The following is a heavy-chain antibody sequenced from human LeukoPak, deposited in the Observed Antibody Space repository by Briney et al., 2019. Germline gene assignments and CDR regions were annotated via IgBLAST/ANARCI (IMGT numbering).Heavy chain of an antibody. CDR3: ARGKHSSSWSLFYFDY. D-gene: IGHD6-13*01. J-gene: IGHJ4*02. Sequence: GGSLRLSCAASGFTFSSYAMHWVRQAPGKGPEWVAVISYDGSNKYYADSVKGRFTISRDNSKNTLYLQMNSLRAEDTAVYYCARGKHSSSWSLFYFDYWGQGTLVTVSS. CDR1: GFTFSSYA. V-gene: IGHV3-30-3*01. CDR2: ISYDGSNK.